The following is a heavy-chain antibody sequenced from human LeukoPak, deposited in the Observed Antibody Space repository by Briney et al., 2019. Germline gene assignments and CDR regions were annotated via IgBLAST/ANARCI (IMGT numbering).Heavy chain of an antibody. CDR2: ISGSGGST. D-gene: IGHD3-9*01. V-gene: IGHV3-23*01. J-gene: IGHJ4*02. CDR3: AKERYFDWLLFSAY. CDR1: GFTFSSYA. Sequence: GGSLRLSCAASGFTFSSYALSWVRQAPGQGLEWVSAISGSGGSTYYADYVKGRFTISRDNSRNTLYLQMNSLRAEDTAVYYCAKERYFDWLLFSAYWGQGTLVTVSS.